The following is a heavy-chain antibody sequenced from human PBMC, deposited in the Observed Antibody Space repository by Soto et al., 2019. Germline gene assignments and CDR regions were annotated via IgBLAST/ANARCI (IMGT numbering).Heavy chain of an antibody. D-gene: IGHD6-13*01. Sequence: ASVKVSFKASGYTFTSYAMHWVRQAPGQRLEWMGWINAGNGNTKYSQKFQGRVTITRDTSASTAYMELSSLRSEDTAVYYCAREKPLYSSSHGYYGMDVWGQGTTVTVSS. CDR1: GYTFTSYA. CDR3: AREKPLYSSSHGYYGMDV. CDR2: INAGNGNT. V-gene: IGHV1-3*01. J-gene: IGHJ6*02.